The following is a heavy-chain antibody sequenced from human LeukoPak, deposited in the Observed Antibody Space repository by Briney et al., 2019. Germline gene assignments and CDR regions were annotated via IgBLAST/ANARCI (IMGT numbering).Heavy chain of an antibody. CDR1: GFTFSSYW. CDR2: MKYDGSEK. D-gene: IGHD6-13*01. V-gene: IGHV3-7*01. Sequence: RPGGSLRLSCAASGFTFSSYWMSWVRQAPGRGLEWVANMKYDGSEKYYVDSVKGRFTISRDNAKNSLYLQMSSLRAEDTAVYYCARDIEAAGLFLDYWGQGTLVTVSS. J-gene: IGHJ4*02. CDR3: ARDIEAAGLFLDY.